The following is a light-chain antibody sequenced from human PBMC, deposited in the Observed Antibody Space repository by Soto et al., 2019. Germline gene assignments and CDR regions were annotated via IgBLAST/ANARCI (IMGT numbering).Light chain of an antibody. CDR3: QQHCNSPWT. Sequence: EIVLTQSPGTLSLSPGESAALSCRASQSVTSNYLVWYRQKPGQAPRLLIYAISSRAAGIPDRFSGNGSGTDFTLPITRLEPADAAVYYCQQHCNSPWTFGQGTRVEI. CDR1: QSVTSNY. CDR2: AIS. V-gene: IGKV3-20*01. J-gene: IGKJ1*01.